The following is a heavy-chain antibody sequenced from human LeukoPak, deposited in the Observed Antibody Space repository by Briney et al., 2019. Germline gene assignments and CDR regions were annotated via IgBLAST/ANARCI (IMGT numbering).Heavy chain of an antibody. D-gene: IGHD1-26*01. CDR3: ARDAVGATYYYYGMDV. Sequence: ASVKVSCKASGYTFTSYDINWVRQATGQGLEWMGWMNPNSGNTGYAQKFQGRVTMTTDTSTSTAYMELRSLRSDDTAVYYCARDAVGATYYYYGMDVWGQGTTVTVSS. CDR1: GYTFTSYD. CDR2: MNPNSGNT. J-gene: IGHJ6*02. V-gene: IGHV1-8*01.